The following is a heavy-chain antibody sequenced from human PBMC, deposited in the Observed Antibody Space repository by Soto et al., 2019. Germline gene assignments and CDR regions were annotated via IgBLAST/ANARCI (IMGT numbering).Heavy chain of an antibody. J-gene: IGHJ6*02. CDR3: AKELPPTMVRQPGDYYYGMDV. CDR1: GYTFTTYD. V-gene: IGHV1-8*01. CDR2: MNPNSGNT. Sequence: ASVKVSCKASGYTFTTYDINWVRQATGQGLGWMGWMNPNSGNTGYAQRFQGRVTMTRDTTISTAYMELSSLRSEDTAVYYCAKELPPTMVRQPGDYYYGMDVWGQGTTVTVSS. D-gene: IGHD3-10*01.